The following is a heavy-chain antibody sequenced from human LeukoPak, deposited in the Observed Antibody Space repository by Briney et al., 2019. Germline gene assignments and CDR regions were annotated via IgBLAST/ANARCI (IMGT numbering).Heavy chain of an antibody. Sequence: PGGSLRLSCAASGFTVSSNYMSWVRQAPGKGLEWVSILYSGSSTYYVDSVKGRFTISRDTSRNTLYLQMNSLRAEDTAIYYCARARTYSSGWWYYFDYWGQGTLVTVSS. CDR1: GFTVSSNY. V-gene: IGHV3-66*01. D-gene: IGHD6-19*01. CDR2: LYSGSST. CDR3: ARARTYSSGWWYYFDY. J-gene: IGHJ4*02.